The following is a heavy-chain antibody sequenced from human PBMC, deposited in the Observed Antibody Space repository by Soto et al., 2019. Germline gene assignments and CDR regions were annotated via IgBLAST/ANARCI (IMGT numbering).Heavy chain of an antibody. J-gene: IGHJ6*02. CDR3: ARDDGYCSSTSCYTNYGMDV. V-gene: IGHV4-4*02. CDR1: GGSISSSNW. Sequence: QVQLQESGPGLVKPSGTLSLTCAVSGGSISSSNWWSWVRQPPGKGLEWIGEIYHSGSTNYNPSLKSRVTISVDKSKNQFSLKLSSVTAADTAVYYCARDDGYCSSTSCYTNYGMDVWGQGTTVTVSS. CDR2: IYHSGST. D-gene: IGHD2-2*02.